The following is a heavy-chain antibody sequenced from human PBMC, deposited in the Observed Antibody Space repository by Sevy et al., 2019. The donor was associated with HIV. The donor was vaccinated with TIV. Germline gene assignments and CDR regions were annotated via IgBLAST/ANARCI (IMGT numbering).Heavy chain of an antibody. Sequence: GGSLRLSCAASGFTFSSYDMHWVRQATGKGLEWVSAIGTAGDPYYPGSVKGRFTISRENANNSLYLQMNSLRAGDTAVYYCERGGDSSVWYAFDIWGQGTMVTVSS. CDR3: ERGGDSSVWYAFDI. V-gene: IGHV3-13*05. CDR2: IGTAGDP. CDR1: GFTFSSYD. D-gene: IGHD6-19*01. J-gene: IGHJ3*02.